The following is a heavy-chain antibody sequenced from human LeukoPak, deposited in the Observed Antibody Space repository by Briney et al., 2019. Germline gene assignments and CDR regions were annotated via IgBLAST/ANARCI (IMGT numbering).Heavy chain of an antibody. J-gene: IGHJ4*02. V-gene: IGHV4-4*09. Sequence: SETLSPTCTVSGVSMSAFQWSWVRQSPEKGLEWIGCVNTKGETNYNPSLKSRVITSVDTSKSQFSLRLTSVTAADTAVYYCATSNDAKIAPFDHWGQGALVTVSS. CDR3: ATSNDAKIAPFDH. CDR1: GVSMSAFQ. CDR2: VNTKGET. D-gene: IGHD2-8*01.